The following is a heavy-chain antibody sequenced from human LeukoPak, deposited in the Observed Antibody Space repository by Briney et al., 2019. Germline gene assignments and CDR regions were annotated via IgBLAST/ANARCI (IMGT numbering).Heavy chain of an antibody. CDR3: AKARSRYCSGGSCSGAGY. J-gene: IGHJ4*02. V-gene: IGHV3-30*18. Sequence: GGSLRLSCAASGFTFSSYGMHWVRQDPGKGLEWVAVISYDGSNKYCADSVKGRFTISRDNSKNTLYLQMNSLRAEDTAVYYCAKARSRYCSGGSCSGAGYWGQGTLVTVSS. D-gene: IGHD2-15*01. CDR2: ISYDGSNK. CDR1: GFTFSSYG.